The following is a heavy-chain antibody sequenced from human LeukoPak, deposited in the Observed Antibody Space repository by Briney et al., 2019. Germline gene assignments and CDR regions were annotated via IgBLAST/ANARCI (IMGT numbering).Heavy chain of an antibody. CDR1: GGSISSGSYY. V-gene: IGHV4-61*02. Sequence: TSETLSLTCTVSGGSISSGSYYWSWIRQPAGKGLEWIGRIYTSGSTNSNPSLRSRVTISVDTSKNQFSLRLSSVTAADTAVYYCASGYYTGVFDYWGQGTLVTVSS. D-gene: IGHD3-3*01. CDR2: IYTSGST. J-gene: IGHJ4*02. CDR3: ASGYYTGVFDY.